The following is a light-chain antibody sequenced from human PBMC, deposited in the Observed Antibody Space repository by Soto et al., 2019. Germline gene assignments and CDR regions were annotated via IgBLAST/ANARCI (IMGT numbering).Light chain of an antibody. Sequence: DIQMTQSPSSLSASVGDRVTITCRASQSIGTSLSWHQQKSGRAPKLLIHAASSLQSGVPSRFSGSGSGTDFTLTISSLQPEDVSVYYCQQSYSPLYTFGQGTNLEIK. V-gene: IGKV1-39*01. CDR1: QSIGTS. CDR3: QQSYSPLYT. CDR2: AAS. J-gene: IGKJ2*01.